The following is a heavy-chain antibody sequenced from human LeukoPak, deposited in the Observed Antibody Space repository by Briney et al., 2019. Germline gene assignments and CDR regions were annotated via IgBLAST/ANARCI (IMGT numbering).Heavy chain of an antibody. V-gene: IGHV4-59*01. CDR1: HGSISSFY. CDR3: ARDLGYSSSSGNFDY. J-gene: IGHJ4*02. D-gene: IGHD6-6*01. CDR2: ISYSGST. Sequence: PSETLSLTCTVSHGSISSFYWSWIRQPPGKGLEWIGYISYSGSTKYNPSLKSRVTISVDTSKNQFTLKLSSITAADTAVYYCARDLGYSSSSGNFDYWGQGTLVTVFS.